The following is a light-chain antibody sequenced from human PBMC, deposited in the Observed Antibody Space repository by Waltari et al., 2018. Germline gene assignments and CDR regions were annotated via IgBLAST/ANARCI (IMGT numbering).Light chain of an antibody. CDR3: QVWDNDSDHVV. Sequence: SYVVTQAPSVSLAPGQTTRITCVADKIVSKSFHWYLQRPGEAPLLVVFEDNKRPAGIPERLSGTNSGNTATLISSRVEAGDEADYFCQVWDNDSDHVVFGGGTKLTVL. CDR2: EDN. CDR1: KIVSKS. V-gene: IGLV3-21*02. J-gene: IGLJ2*01.